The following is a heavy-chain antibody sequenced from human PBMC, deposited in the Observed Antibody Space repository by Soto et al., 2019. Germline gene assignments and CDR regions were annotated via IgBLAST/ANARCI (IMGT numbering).Heavy chain of an antibody. V-gene: IGHV4-31*01. CDR3: ARAAHYSSPFRWFDP. D-gene: IGHD6-13*01. Sequence: QVQLQESGPGLVKPSQTLSLTCTVSGGSISSGGYYWSWIRQHPGKGLEWIGYIYYSGSTYYNPSLKTPLTISVDTSKNQFSLKLSSVTAADTAVYYCARAAHYSSPFRWFDPWGQGTLVTVSS. J-gene: IGHJ5*02. CDR1: GGSISSGGYY. CDR2: IYYSGST.